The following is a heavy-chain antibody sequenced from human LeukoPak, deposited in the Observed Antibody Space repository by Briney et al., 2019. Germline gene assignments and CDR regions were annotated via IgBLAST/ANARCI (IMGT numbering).Heavy chain of an antibody. CDR2: IYPGDSDT. V-gene: IGHV5-51*01. CDR1: GYSFTSYW. D-gene: IGHD6-19*01. CDR3: ARLIAVASPGDYFDY. J-gene: IGHJ4*02. Sequence: GESLKISCKGSGYSFTSYWIGWGRQLPGEGLEWMGIIYPGDSDTRYSPSFQGQVTISADKSTSTAYLQWSSLKASDTAMYYCARLIAVASPGDYFDYWGQGTLVTVSS.